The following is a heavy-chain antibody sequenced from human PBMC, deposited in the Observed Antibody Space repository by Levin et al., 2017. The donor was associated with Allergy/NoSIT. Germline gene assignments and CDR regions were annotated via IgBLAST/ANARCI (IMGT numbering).Heavy chain of an antibody. CDR2: ISSSSSYI. V-gene: IGHV3-21*01. CDR1: GFTFSSYS. Sequence: GGSLRLSCAASGFTFSSYSMNWVRQAPGKGLEWVSSISSSSSYIYYADSVKGRFTISRDNAKNSLYLQMNSLRAEDTAVYYCARSHVDIVASDAFDIWGQGTMVTVSS. D-gene: IGHD5-12*01. J-gene: IGHJ3*02. CDR3: ARSHVDIVASDAFDI.